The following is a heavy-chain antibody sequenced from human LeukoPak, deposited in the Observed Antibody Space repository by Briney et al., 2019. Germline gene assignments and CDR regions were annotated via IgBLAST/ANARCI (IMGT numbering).Heavy chain of an antibody. CDR2: ITPIFGTA. CDR1: GGTFSSYA. J-gene: IGHJ4*02. V-gene: IGHV1-69*05. D-gene: IGHD3-3*01. CDR3: AITIFGRQVLDY. Sequence: ASVKVSCKASGGTFSSYAISWVRQAPGQGLEWMGGITPIFGTANYAQKFQGRVTITTDESTSTAYMELSSLRSEDTAVYYCAITIFGRQVLDYWGQGTLVIVSS.